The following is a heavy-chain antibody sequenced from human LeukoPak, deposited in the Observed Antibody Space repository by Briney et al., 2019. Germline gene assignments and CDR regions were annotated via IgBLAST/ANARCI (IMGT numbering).Heavy chain of an antibody. J-gene: IGHJ6*03. CDR1: GGSISSCSYY. D-gene: IGHD3-3*01. CDR2: IYTSGST. CDR3: ARGAYYDFWSGYVDV. Sequence: SQTLSRTCTVSGGSISSCSYYWSWIRQPAGKGLEWIGRIYTSGSTNDNPSLKSRVTISVDTSKNQFSLKLSSVTAADTAVYYCARGAYYDFWSGYVDVWGKGTTVTVSS. V-gene: IGHV4-61*02.